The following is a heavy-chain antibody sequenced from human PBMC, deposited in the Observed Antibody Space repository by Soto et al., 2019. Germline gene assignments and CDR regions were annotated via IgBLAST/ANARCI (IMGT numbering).Heavy chain of an antibody. CDR2: IYYSGST. CDR3: ARDSRVVVAAYSLLGMDV. J-gene: IGHJ6*02. V-gene: IGHV4-59*01. CDR1: GGSISSYY. Sequence: PSETLSLTCTVSGGSISSYYWSWIRQPPGKGLGWIGYIYYSGSTNYNPSLKSRVTISVDTSKNQFSLKLSSVTAADTAVYYCARDSRVVVAAYSLLGMDVWGQGTTVTVSS. D-gene: IGHD2-15*01.